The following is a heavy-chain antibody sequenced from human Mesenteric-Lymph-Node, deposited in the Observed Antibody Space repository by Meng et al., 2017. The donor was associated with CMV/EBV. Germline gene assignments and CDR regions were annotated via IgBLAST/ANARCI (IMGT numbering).Heavy chain of an antibody. J-gene: IGHJ5*02. CDR1: GFNFSKFE. CDR3: ARDRDITMWGGWLDP. V-gene: IGHV3-48*03. D-gene: IGHD3-10*02. Sequence: GGSLRLSCAASGFNFSKFEMSWVRQAPRKGLEWLSYITSGGDRIYYADSVKGRFTISRDNAKNTLYLQMNSLRVEDTAVYYCARDRDITMWGGWLDPWGQGTLVTVSS. CDR2: ITSGGDRI.